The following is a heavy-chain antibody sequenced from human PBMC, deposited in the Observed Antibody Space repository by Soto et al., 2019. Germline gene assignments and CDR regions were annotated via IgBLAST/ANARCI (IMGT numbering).Heavy chain of an antibody. CDR1: GFTFKYYS. Sequence: QAQLVESGGGVVQPGQSLRVSCSASGFTFKYYSMHWVRQAPGKGLEWVAFILYDGTNKFYADSVKGRFTISRDNSQNTLYLLMNNLRADDTAVYYCARNFIHPYENYGIVDVWGQGTTVIVSS. V-gene: IGHV3-30-3*01. CDR2: ILYDGTNK. J-gene: IGHJ6*02. CDR3: ARNFIHPYENYGIVDV. D-gene: IGHD3-9*01.